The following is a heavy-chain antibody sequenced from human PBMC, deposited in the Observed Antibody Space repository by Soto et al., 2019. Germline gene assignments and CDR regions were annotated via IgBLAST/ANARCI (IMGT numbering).Heavy chain of an antibody. D-gene: IGHD2-15*01. Sequence: PGGSLRLSCVASGFNFSQYSMSWVRQAPGKGLEWVSAITDSGSGTHYADSVKGRFTISRDNSKNTLYLQLNSLRAEDTAVYYCAKDLSVVFDYWGQGTLVTVSS. CDR1: GFNFSQYS. J-gene: IGHJ4*02. V-gene: IGHV3-23*01. CDR3: AKDLSVVFDY. CDR2: ITDSGSGT.